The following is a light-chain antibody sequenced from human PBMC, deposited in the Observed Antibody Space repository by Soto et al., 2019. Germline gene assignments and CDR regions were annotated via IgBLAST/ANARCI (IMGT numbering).Light chain of an antibody. Sequence: EFLMTQSPSTLSVSPGERVILSCRASQRISNDLAWYQQKAGQAPRLLIYDASTRATGIPARFSGSGSGTEFTLTISSLQSEDFAVYFCQQYNNWPPWTFGQGT. J-gene: IGKJ1*01. CDR2: DAS. CDR3: QQYNNWPPWT. V-gene: IGKV3-15*01. CDR1: QRISND.